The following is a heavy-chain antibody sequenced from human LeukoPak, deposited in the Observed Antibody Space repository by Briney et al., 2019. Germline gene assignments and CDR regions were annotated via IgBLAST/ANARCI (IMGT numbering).Heavy chain of an antibody. Sequence: SETLSLTCAVSGGSISSGGYSWSWIPQPPGKGLEWIVYIYHSGSTYYNPSLKSRVTISVDRSKNQFSLKLSSVTAADTAVYYCARATAYYDILTGYSPPYYFDYWGQGTLVTVSS. D-gene: IGHD3-9*01. J-gene: IGHJ4*02. CDR3: ARATAYYDILTGYSPPYYFDY. CDR1: GGSISSGGYS. CDR2: IYHSGST. V-gene: IGHV4-30-2*01.